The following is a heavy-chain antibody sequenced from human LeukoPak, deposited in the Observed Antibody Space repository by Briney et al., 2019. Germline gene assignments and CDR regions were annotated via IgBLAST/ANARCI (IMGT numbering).Heavy chain of an antibody. CDR3: ASTGGYCSSTSCRYLYYYYGMDV. CDR1: GSTFSSYS. Sequence: GGSLRLSCAASGSTFSSYSMNWVRQAPGKGLEWVSSISSSSSYIYYADSVKGRFTISRDNAKNSLYLQMNSLRAEDTAVYYCASTGGYCSSTSCRYLYYYYGMDVWGQGTTVTVSS. V-gene: IGHV3-21*01. D-gene: IGHD2-2*01. CDR2: ISSSSSYI. J-gene: IGHJ6*02.